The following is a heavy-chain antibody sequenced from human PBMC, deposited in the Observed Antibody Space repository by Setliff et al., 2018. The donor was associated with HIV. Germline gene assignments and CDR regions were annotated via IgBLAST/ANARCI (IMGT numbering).Heavy chain of an antibody. CDR1: GGSISSGSYY. J-gene: IGHJ4*02. CDR2: VYHSGST. CDR3: AGSWSGYPLSFGY. V-gene: IGHV4-39*07. D-gene: IGHD3-3*01. Sequence: SETLSLTCTVSGGSISSGSYYWGWIRQPPGKGLEWIGSVYHSGSTYYNPSLKSRVTISVDKSKNQFSLKLSSVTAADTAVYYCAGSWSGYPLSFGYWGQGTLVTVSS.